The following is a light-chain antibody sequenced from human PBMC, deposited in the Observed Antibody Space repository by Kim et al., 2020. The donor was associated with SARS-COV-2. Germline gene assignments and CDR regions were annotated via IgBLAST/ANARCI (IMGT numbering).Light chain of an antibody. J-gene: IGLJ1*01. CDR1: TTKIGRHS. CDR3: ASWDDSLTAYV. V-gene: IGLV1-47*01. Sequence: GQRVTISFSGETTKIGRHSDYWYPQVPGMAPKLLIYNNNERPSGVPDLFSGSKSGTSASLAISGLRSEEEADYYCASWDDSLTAYVFGTGTKVTVL. CDR2: NNN.